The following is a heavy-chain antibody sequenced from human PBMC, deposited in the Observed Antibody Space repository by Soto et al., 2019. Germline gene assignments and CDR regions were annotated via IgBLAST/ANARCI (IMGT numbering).Heavy chain of an antibody. CDR2: ISCNGSST. J-gene: IGHJ4*02. D-gene: IGHD3-22*01. CDR3: AIRASYYDSSGYFDY. V-gene: IGHV3-74*01. Sequence: GGSLRLSCAASGFTFNTYSMTWARQAPGKGLEWVSGISCNGSSTSYVDSVKGRFTISRDNAKNTLYLQMNSLRAEDTAVYYCAIRASYYDSSGYFDYWGQGTLVTVSS. CDR1: GFTFNTYS.